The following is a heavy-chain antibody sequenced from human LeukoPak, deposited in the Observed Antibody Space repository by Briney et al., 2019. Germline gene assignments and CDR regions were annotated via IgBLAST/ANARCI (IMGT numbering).Heavy chain of an antibody. V-gene: IGHV1-3*01. CDR3: ATEGDGGHDYFNY. J-gene: IGHJ4*02. D-gene: IGHD5-12*01. Sequence: ASVKVSCKASGYTLTTYAMHWVRQAPGQRLEWMGWINAGNGDTGYSQKFQGRVTITSDTSASTAYMELSSLRSEDTAVYYCATEGDGGHDYFNYWGQGTLVTVSS. CDR1: GYTLTTYA. CDR2: INAGNGDT.